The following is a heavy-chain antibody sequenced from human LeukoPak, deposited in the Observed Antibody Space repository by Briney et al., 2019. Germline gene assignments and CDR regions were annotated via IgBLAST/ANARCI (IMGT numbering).Heavy chain of an antibody. CDR2: ISSSSSTI. Sequence: PGGSLRLSCAASGFTFSSCSMNWVRQAPGKGLEWVSYISSSSSTIYYADSVKGRFTISRDNAKNSLYLQMNSLRDEDTAVYYCARGQYGWAVAGPSRFDPWGQGTLVTVSS. CDR3: ARGQYGWAVAGPSRFDP. J-gene: IGHJ5*02. D-gene: IGHD6-19*01. CDR1: GFTFSSCS. V-gene: IGHV3-48*02.